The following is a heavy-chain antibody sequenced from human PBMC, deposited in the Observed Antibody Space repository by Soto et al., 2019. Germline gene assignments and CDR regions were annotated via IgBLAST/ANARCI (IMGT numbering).Heavy chain of an antibody. Sequence: QLQLQESGPGLVKPSETLSLTCTVSGGSISSSSYYWGWIRQPPGKGLEWVGSIYYSGTTYYNPSLKSRVTISVDTSKTQFSLKLSSVTAADTAVYYCARHVLGGYYYGMDVWGQGTTVTVSS. CDR3: ARHVLGGYYYGMDV. CDR2: IYYSGTT. D-gene: IGHD3-16*01. J-gene: IGHJ6*02. CDR1: GGSISSSSYY. V-gene: IGHV4-39*01.